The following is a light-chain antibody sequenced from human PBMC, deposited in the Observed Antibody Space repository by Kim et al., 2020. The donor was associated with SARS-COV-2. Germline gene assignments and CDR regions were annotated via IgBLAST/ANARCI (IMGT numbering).Light chain of an antibody. V-gene: IGLV1-44*01. CDR2: SNN. J-gene: IGLJ3*02. CDR1: SSNIGSNT. Sequence: ELTQPPSASGTPGQRVTISCSGSSSNIGSNTVNWYQQLPGTAPKLLIYSNNQRPSGVPDRFSGSKSGTSASLAISGLQSEDEADYYCAAWDDSLNGWVFGGGTQADRP. CDR3: AAWDDSLNGWV.